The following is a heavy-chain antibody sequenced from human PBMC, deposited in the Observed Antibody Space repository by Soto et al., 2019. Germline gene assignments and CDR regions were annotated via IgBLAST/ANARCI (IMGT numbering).Heavy chain of an antibody. V-gene: IGHV3-15*01. CDR2: IKSKTDGGTT. CDR1: GFTFSNAW. D-gene: IGHD2-8*01. CDR3: TTGISPSIVLRVYAMPFDY. Sequence: TGGSLRLSCAASGFTFSNAWMSWVRQAPGKGLEWVGRIKSKTDGGTTDYAAPVKGRFTISRDDSKNTLYLQMNSLKTEDTAVYYCTTGISPSIVLRVYAMPFDYGGQGTLVTVSS. J-gene: IGHJ4*02.